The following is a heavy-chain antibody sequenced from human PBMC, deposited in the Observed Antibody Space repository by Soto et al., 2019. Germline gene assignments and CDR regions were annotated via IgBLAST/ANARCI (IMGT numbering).Heavy chain of an antibody. D-gene: IGHD3-10*01. Sequence: SETLSLTCTVSGGATTSDNYWTWIRQPPGKGLEWLGHIYYSGSTDYNPSLKSRLAISIDTSKNQFSLKLSSVTAADTAVYFCAREGGVSSDRLYYFDSWGQGTLVTVSS. CDR3: AREGGVSSDRLYYFDS. CDR2: IYYSGST. CDR1: GGATTSDNY. V-gene: IGHV4-30-4*01. J-gene: IGHJ4*02.